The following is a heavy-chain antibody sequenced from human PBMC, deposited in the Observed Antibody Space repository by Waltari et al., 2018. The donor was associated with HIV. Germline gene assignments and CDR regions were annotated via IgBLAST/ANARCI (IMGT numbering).Heavy chain of an antibody. J-gene: IGHJ3*01. CDR2: VIRSGGET. D-gene: IGHD3-10*01. Sequence: QLLGSGGGLVEPGGSLRLSCACSGFTLTDFTMDWVRQAPGKGVGGVSVIRSGGETFDADSVKGRFTISRDNSKNTLYLQMNSLRADDAAVYYCVKDSGRAADVFDLWGQGTMVTVSS. CDR1: GFTLTDFT. CDR3: VKDSGRAADVFDL. V-gene: IGHV3-23*01.